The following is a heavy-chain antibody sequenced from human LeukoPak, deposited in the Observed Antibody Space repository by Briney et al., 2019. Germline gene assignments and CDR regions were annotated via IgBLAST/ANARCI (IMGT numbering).Heavy chain of an antibody. J-gene: IGHJ5*02. V-gene: IGHV3-30*04. Sequence: GRSLILSCAASGFTFSNYAMHWVRRAPDKGLEWVAIISYDGNTKYYVDSVKGRFTISRDNSKNTLYLQVSSLRAEDTAVYYCARHSSRWYDGGINWFDPWGQGTLVTVSS. CDR1: GFTFSNYA. CDR3: ARHSSRWYDGGINWFDP. CDR2: ISYDGNTK. D-gene: IGHD6-19*01.